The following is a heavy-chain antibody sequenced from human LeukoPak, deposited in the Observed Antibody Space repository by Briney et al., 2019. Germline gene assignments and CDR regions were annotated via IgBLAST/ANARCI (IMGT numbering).Heavy chain of an antibody. CDR1: GGSVPNFY. D-gene: IGHD6-19*01. J-gene: IGHJ4*02. CDR2: IHNSGSI. V-gene: IGHV4-59*02. Sequence: SETLSLTCTVSGGSVPNFYWNWIRQSLGKRLEWIGYIHNSGSINYNPSLKSRVAISEDTSKNQFSLKLSSVTAADTAVYYCARATVAGAFDFWGQGTLVTVPS. CDR3: ARATVAGAFDF.